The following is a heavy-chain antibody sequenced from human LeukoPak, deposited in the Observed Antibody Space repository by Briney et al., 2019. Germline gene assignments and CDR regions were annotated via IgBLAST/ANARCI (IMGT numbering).Heavy chain of an antibody. Sequence: SETLSLTCTVSGGSISSYYWSWIRQPPGKGLEWIGYLYYSGSTNYNPSLKSRVTISVDTSKNQFSLKLSSVTAGDTAVYYCAGIYGDYVARPFDYWGQGTLVTVSS. D-gene: IGHD4-17*01. CDR2: LYYSGST. CDR3: AGIYGDYVARPFDY. V-gene: IGHV4-59*08. J-gene: IGHJ4*02. CDR1: GGSISSYY.